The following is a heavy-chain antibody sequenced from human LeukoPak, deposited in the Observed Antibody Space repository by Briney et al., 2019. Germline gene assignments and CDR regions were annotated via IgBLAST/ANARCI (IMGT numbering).Heavy chain of an antibody. CDR1: GYTLTELS. CDR3: ASYCSSTSCYEPYFDY. CDR2: VDPDDGET. Sequence: ASVKVSCKVSGYTLTELSMHWVRQAPGKGLEWMGGVDPDDGETIYAQKFQGRVTMTEDTSTDTAYMELSSLRSEDTAVYYCASYCSSTSCYEPYFDYWGQGTLVTVSS. D-gene: IGHD2-2*01. J-gene: IGHJ4*02. V-gene: IGHV1-24*01.